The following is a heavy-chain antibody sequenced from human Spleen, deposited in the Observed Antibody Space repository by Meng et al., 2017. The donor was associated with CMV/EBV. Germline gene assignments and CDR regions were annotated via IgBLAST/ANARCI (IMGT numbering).Heavy chain of an antibody. V-gene: IGHV4-31*02. Sequence: GSLSSGGFSWSWILQHPGKGLGWIGYIYYSGSTYYNPSLKSRVTISVDTSKNQFSLKLSSVTAADTAVYYCAREATPHEVPAARIDYWGQGTLVTVSS. J-gene: IGHJ4*02. CDR3: AREATPHEVPAARIDY. D-gene: IGHD2-2*01. CDR1: GSLSSGGFS. CDR2: IYYSGST.